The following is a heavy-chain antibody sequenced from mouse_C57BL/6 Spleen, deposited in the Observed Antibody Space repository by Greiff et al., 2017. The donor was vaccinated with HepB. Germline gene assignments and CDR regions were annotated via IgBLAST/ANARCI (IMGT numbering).Heavy chain of an antibody. CDR3: ARESDYDGGFAY. V-gene: IGHV1-20*01. CDR2: INPYNGDT. J-gene: IGHJ3*01. CDR1: GYSFTGYF. Sequence: VQLQQPGPELVKPGASVKISCKASGYSFTGYFMNWVMQSHGKSLEWIGRINPYNGDTYYNQKFKGKATLTVDKSSSTAHMDLRSLTSEDSAVYYCARESDYDGGFAYWGQGTLVTVSA. D-gene: IGHD2-4*01.